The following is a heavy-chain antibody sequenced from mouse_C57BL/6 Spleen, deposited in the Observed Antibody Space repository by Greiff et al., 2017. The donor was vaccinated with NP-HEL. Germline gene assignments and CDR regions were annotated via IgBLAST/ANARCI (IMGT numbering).Heavy chain of an antibody. CDR1: GFTFSDYY. CDR3: ARANWDEYFDV. V-gene: IGHV5-16*01. Sequence: EVQLVESEGGLVQPGSSMKLSCTASGFTFSDYYMAWVRQVPETGLEWVANINYTGSSTYYLDSLKSRFIFSRDNAKNILYLQMSSLKSEDTATDYCARANWDEYFDVWGTGTTVTVSS. CDR2: INYTGSST. D-gene: IGHD4-1*01. J-gene: IGHJ1*03.